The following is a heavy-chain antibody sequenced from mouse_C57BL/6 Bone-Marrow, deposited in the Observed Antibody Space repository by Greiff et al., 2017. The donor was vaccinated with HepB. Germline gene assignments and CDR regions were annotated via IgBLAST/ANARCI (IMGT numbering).Heavy chain of an antibody. Sequence: QVQLQQPGAELVMPGASVKLSCKASGYTFTSYWMHWVKQRPGQGLEWIGEIDPSDSYTNYNQKFKGKSTLTVDKSSITAYMQLSSLTSEDSAVYYCARDYYYGSSSWFAYWGQGTLVTVSA. CDR1: GYTFTSYW. CDR3: ARDYYYGSSSWFAY. D-gene: IGHD1-1*01. V-gene: IGHV1-69*01. J-gene: IGHJ3*01. CDR2: IDPSDSYT.